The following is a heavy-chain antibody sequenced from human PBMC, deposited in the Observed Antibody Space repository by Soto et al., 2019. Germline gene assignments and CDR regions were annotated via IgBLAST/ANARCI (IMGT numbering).Heavy chain of an antibody. CDR3: AKVLVRGVIINYYYGMDV. V-gene: IGHV3-30*18. D-gene: IGHD3-10*01. J-gene: IGHJ6*02. Sequence: GGSLRLSCAASGFTFSSYGMHWVRQAPGKGLEWVAVISYDGSNKYYADSVKGRFTISRDNSKNTLYLQMNSLRAEDTAVYYCAKVLVRGVIINYYYGMDVWGQGTTVTVSS. CDR1: GFTFSSYG. CDR2: ISYDGSNK.